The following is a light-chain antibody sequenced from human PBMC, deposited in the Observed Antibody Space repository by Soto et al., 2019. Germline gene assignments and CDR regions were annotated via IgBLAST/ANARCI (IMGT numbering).Light chain of an antibody. J-gene: IGKJ4*01. CDR3: QQDNSWPLP. CDR2: DIF. Sequence: EIVMTQSPATLSVSPGERATLSCRASQSVGSDLAWYQQKPGQAPRLVIYDIFTRATGVPTRISGSGSGTEVPLTIRSLQAEDFAGFFWQQDNSWPLPFGGGTKVEIK. CDR1: QSVGSD. V-gene: IGKV3D-15*01.